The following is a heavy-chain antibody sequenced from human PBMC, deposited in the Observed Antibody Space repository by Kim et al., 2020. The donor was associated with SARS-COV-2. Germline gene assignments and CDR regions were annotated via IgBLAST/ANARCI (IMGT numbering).Heavy chain of an antibody. J-gene: IGHJ6*02. V-gene: IGHV1-18*01. D-gene: IGHD1-26*01. CDR2: ISAYNGNT. Sequence: ASVKVSCKASGYTFTSYGISWVRQAPGQGLEWMGWISAYNGNTNYAQKLQGRVTMTTDTSTSTAYMELRSLRSDDTAVYYCARDPGWELLRYYYYGMDVWGQGTTVTVSS. CDR3: ARDPGWELLRYYYYGMDV. CDR1: GYTFTSYG.